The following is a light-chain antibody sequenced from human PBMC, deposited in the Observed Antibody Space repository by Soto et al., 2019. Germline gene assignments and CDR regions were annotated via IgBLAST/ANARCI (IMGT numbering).Light chain of an antibody. CDR2: TAS. Sequence: DIPLTQSPSFLSASVGDRVTITCRASQGISSYLAWYQQKSGNAPKLLIYTASTLQSGVPSRFSGSGSGTEFTLTISSLQPEDFATYYCQQLDSYPLTFGPGTKVDIK. CDR1: QGISSY. J-gene: IGKJ3*01. V-gene: IGKV1-9*01. CDR3: QQLDSYPLT.